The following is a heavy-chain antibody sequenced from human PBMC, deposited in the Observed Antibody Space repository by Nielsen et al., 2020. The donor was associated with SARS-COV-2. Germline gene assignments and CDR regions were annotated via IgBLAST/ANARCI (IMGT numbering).Heavy chain of an antibody. V-gene: IGHV1-2*06. CDR2: INPNSGGT. J-gene: IGHJ3*02. CDR1: GYTFTGYY. D-gene: IGHD7-27*01. CDR3: ATGEATDDAFDI. Sequence: SVKVSCKASGYTFTGYYMHWVRQAPGQGLEWMGRINPNSGGTNYAQKFQGRVTMTRDTSISTAYMELSRLRSDDTAVYYCATGEATDDAFDIWGQGTMVTVSS.